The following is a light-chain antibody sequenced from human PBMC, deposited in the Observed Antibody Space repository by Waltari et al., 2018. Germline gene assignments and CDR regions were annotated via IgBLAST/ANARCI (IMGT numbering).Light chain of an antibody. CDR1: QGISNY. V-gene: IGKV1-9*01. CDR3: QQLNSYPRT. CDR2: AAS. J-gene: IGKJ1*01. Sequence: IQLPQSHSSLSASVGDRVTSTFRASQGISNYLAWYQQKPGKAPKLLIYAASTLQSGVPSRFSRRGSGTEFTLPIRSLQPEDFSTYHCQQLNSYPRTFGQGTKVEIK.